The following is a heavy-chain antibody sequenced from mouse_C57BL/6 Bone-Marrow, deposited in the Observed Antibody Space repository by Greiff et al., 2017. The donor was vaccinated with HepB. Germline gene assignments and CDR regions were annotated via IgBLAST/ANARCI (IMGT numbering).Heavy chain of an antibody. CDR3: ARRASSWYFDV. V-gene: IGHV1-81*01. Sequence: VKLQQSGAELARPGASVKLSCKASGYTFTSYGISWVKQRTGQGLEWIGEIYPRSGNTYYNEKFKGKATLTADKSSSTAYMELRSLTSEDSAVYFCARRASSWYFDVWGTGTTVTVSS. J-gene: IGHJ1*03. CDR2: IYPRSGNT. CDR1: GYTFTSYG. D-gene: IGHD3-1*01.